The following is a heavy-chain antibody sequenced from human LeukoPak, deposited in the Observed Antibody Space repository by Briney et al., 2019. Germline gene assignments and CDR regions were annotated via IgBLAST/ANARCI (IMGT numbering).Heavy chain of an antibody. V-gene: IGHV3-21*01. J-gene: IGHJ5*02. D-gene: IGHD1-26*01. CDR1: GFTFSSYS. Sequence: PGGSLRLSCAASGFTFSSYSMNWVRQAPGKGLEWVSSISSSSSYIYYADSVKGRFTISRDNAKNSLYLQMNSLRAEDTAVYYCARGRELSPTRRLNWFDPWGQGTLVTVSS. CDR2: ISSSSSYI. CDR3: ARGRELSPTRRLNWFDP.